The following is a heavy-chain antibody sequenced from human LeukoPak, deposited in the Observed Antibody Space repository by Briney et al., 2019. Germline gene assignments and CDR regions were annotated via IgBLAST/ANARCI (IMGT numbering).Heavy chain of an antibody. CDR1: GGPIRSSD. J-gene: IGHJ4*02. Sequence: PSETLSLTCSVSGGPIRSSDWSWIRQTPGKGLEWIAYIYDSGSTNYNPSLKSRVTISVDTSNNQFSLKLRSVTAADTAVYYCARVAAAGPIDYWGQGTLVTVSS. V-gene: IGHV4-59*01. D-gene: IGHD6-13*01. CDR2: IYDSGST. CDR3: ARVAAAGPIDY.